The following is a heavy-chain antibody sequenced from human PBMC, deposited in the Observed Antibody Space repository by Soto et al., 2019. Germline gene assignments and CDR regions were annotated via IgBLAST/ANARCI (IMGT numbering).Heavy chain of an antibody. J-gene: IGHJ6*02. D-gene: IGHD4-17*01. Sequence: ASVKVSCKASGYTFTSYAMHWVRQAPGQRLEWMGWINAGNGNTKYSQKFQGRVTITRDTSASTAYMELSSLRSEDTAVYYCATMDYGDYVITRYYYYYGMDVWGQGTTVTVSS. CDR2: INAGNGNT. CDR3: ATMDYGDYVITRYYYYYGMDV. CDR1: GYTFTSYA. V-gene: IGHV1-3*01.